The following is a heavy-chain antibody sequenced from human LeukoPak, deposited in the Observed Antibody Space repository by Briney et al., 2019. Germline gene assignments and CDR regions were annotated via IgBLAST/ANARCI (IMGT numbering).Heavy chain of an antibody. D-gene: IGHD1-7*01. V-gene: IGHV4-38-2*02. CDR3: ARDRRGSRGNYYFDY. CDR1: GYSISTGYY. Sequence: SETLSLTCTVSGYSISTGYYWDWIRQPPGKGLEWIGTFYHGGSTYYNPSLKSRVTISVDTSKNQFSLNLTSVTAADTAVYYCARDRRGSRGNYYFDYWGQGTLVTVSS. J-gene: IGHJ4*02. CDR2: FYHGGST.